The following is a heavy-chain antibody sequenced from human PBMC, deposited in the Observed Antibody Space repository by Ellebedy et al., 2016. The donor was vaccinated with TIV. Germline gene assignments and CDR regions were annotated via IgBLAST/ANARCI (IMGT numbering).Heavy chain of an antibody. V-gene: IGHV5-51*01. J-gene: IGHJ4*02. Sequence: PGGSLRLSCAASGYRFDSFWIGWVRQLPAKGLEWMGIICPGDSDARYNPSFQGHVTISADKSTSTAYLQWNSLKASDTAMYYCARHRGGAVITSAFDSWGQGALVTVSS. CDR1: GYRFDSFW. D-gene: IGHD3-16*01. CDR3: ARHRGGAVITSAFDS. CDR2: ICPGDSDA.